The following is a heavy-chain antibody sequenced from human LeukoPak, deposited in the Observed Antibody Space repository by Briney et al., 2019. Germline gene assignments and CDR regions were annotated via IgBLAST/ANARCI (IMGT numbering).Heavy chain of an antibody. CDR3: ARDLAYSRLDY. CDR1: GLTFSSSW. Sequence: GGSLRLSCAVSGLTFSSSWMDWVRQAPGKGLEWVASIDPDGNKKYSADSVKGRFTISRDNAENSLYLQMNSLRVEDTAFYYCARDLAYSRLDYWGQGMLVTVSS. V-gene: IGHV3-7*01. CDR2: IDPDGNKK. D-gene: IGHD5-18*01. J-gene: IGHJ4*02.